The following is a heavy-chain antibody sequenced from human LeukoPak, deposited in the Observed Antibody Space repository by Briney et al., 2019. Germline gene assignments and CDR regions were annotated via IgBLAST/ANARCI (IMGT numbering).Heavy chain of an antibody. CDR1: GGSISSSTYY. Sequence: PSETLSLTCTVSGGSISSSTYYWVWVRQPPGKGLEWIGEIYHSGSTNYNPSLKSRVTISVDKSKNQFSLKLSSVTAADTAVYYCARGIDYWGQGTLVTVSS. V-gene: IGHV4-39*07. J-gene: IGHJ4*02. CDR2: IYHSGST. D-gene: IGHD3-10*01. CDR3: ARGIDY.